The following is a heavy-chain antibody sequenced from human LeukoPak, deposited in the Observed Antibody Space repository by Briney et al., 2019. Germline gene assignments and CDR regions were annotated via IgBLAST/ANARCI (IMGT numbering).Heavy chain of an antibody. CDR1: GFTFSSYA. D-gene: IGHD3-10*01. V-gene: IGHV3-23*01. J-gene: IGHJ4*02. CDR3: AKARGYYYGSGSYYNVLDY. CDR2: ISGSGGST. Sequence: RTGGSLRLSCAASGFTFSSYAMSWVRQAPGKGLEWVSAISGSGGSTYYADSVKGRFTISRDNSKNTLYLQMNSLRAEDTAVYYCAKARGYYYGSGSYYNVLDYWGQGTLVTVSS.